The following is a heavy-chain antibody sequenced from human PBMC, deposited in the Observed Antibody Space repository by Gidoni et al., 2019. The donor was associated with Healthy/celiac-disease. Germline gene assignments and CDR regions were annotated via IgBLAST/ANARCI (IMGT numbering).Heavy chain of an antibody. CDR1: GFTFSTYG. CDR3: AREIGTPGIAVADNYFDN. Sequence: QVQLVESGGGVVQPGRSLRLSCAAYGFTFSTYGRHWVRQAPGKGLEWVAVIWYDGSNKYYADSVKGRFIISRDNSKNTFYLQMNSLRVEDTAVYYCAREIGTPGIAVADNYFDNWGQGTLVTVSS. CDR2: IWYDGSNK. J-gene: IGHJ4*02. D-gene: IGHD6-19*01. V-gene: IGHV3-33*01.